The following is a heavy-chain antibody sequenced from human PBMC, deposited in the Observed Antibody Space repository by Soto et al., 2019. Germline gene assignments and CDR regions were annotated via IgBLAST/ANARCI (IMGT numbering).Heavy chain of an antibody. Sequence: LRLSCAASGFTFSTYGMHWVRQAPGKGLEWLAAIWYDGSNKYYVDSVEGRFTISRDNSKNTLYLQMNSLRAEDTAVYYCARGNYDILTGLDYWGQGTLVTVS. D-gene: IGHD3-9*01. V-gene: IGHV3-33*01. J-gene: IGHJ4*02. CDR2: IWYDGSNK. CDR1: GFTFSTYG. CDR3: ARGNYDILTGLDY.